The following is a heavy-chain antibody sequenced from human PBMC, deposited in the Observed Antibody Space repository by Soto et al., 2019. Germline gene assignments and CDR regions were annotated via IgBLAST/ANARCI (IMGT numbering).Heavy chain of an antibody. J-gene: IGHJ6*02. CDR3: ARDAGGLIAWELLSRYYYYYGMDV. CDR1: GYTFTSYG. CDR2: ISAYNGNT. V-gene: IGHV1-18*04. Sequence: GASVKVSCKASGYTFTSYGISWVRQAPGQGLEWMGWISAYNGNTNYAQKLQGRVTMTTDTSTSTDYMELRSLRSDDTAVYYCARDAGGLIAWELLSRYYYYYGMDVWGQGTTVTVSS. D-gene: IGHD1-26*01.